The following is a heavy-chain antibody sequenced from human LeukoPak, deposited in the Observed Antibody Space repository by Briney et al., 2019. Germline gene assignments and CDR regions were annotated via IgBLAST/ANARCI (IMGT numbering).Heavy chain of an antibody. V-gene: IGHV3-53*01. CDR2: IYSGGST. J-gene: IGHJ4*02. Sequence: GGSLRLSCAAPGFTVSSNYMSWVRQAPGKGLEWVSVIYSGGSTYYADSVKGRFTISRDNSKNTLYLQMNSLRAEDTAVYYCAREIAAAGYDYWGQGTLVTVSS. D-gene: IGHD6-13*01. CDR3: AREIAAAGYDY. CDR1: GFTVSSNY.